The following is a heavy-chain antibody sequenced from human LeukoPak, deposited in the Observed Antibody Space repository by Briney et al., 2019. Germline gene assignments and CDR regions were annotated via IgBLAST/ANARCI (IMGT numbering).Heavy chain of an antibody. Sequence: GGSLRLSCAASGFTFSSYAMSWVRQAPGKGLEWVSAISGSGGSTYYADSVKGRFTISRDNSKNTLYLQMNSLRAEDTAVYYCAKAEFIGDNWNYPGPTYYYYGMDVWGQGTTVTVSS. CDR3: AKAEFIGDNWNYPGPTYYYYGMDV. CDR2: ISGSGGST. CDR1: GFTFSSYA. J-gene: IGHJ6*02. D-gene: IGHD1-7*01. V-gene: IGHV3-23*01.